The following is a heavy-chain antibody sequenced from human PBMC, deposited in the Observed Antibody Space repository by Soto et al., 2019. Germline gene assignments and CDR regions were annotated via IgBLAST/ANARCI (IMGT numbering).Heavy chain of an antibody. CDR2: IIPILDTT. Sequence: SVKVSCKASGYTFTSYGISWVRQAPGQGLEWMGKIIPILDTTNPAEKFRDRVTFTADKSTATAYMELSSLTSEDTAVYYCARGLRDDYNSAAAYWGQGTLVTVSS. CDR1: GYTFTSYG. V-gene: IGHV1-69*04. D-gene: IGHD4-4*01. J-gene: IGHJ4*02. CDR3: ARGLRDDYNSAAAY.